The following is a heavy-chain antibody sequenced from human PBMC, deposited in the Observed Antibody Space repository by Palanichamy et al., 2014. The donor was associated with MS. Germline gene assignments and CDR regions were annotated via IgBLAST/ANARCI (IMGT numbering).Heavy chain of an antibody. V-gene: IGHV3-30*18. CDR3: AKDGSGPVNLCLQY. J-gene: IGHJ1*01. D-gene: IGHD1-26*01. CDR1: GFTFSSYG. Sequence: QVQLVEVWGRRGPAWRSLRLSCAASGFTFSSYGMHWVRQAPGKGLEWVAIISYDGSNKDYADSVKGRFTISRDNSKNTVYLQMNSLRPEDTAVYYCAKDGSGPVNLCLQYWGQGTLVTVSS. CDR2: ISYDGSNK.